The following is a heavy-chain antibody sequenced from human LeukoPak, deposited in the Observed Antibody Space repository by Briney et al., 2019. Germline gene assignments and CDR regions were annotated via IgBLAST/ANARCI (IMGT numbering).Heavy chain of an antibody. Sequence: PSQTLSLTCAVSGGSISSGGYSWSWIRQPPGKGLEWIGYIYHSGSTYYNPSLKSRVTISVDRSKNQFSLKLSSVTAADTAVYYCARGGTVTLYYYYGMDVWGQGTTVTVSS. CDR3: ARGGTVTLYYYYGMDV. CDR1: GGSISSGGYS. CDR2: IYHSGST. J-gene: IGHJ6*02. D-gene: IGHD4-17*01. V-gene: IGHV4-30-2*01.